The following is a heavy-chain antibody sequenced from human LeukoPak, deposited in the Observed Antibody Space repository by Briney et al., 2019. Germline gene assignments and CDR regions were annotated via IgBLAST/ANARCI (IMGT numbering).Heavy chain of an antibody. Sequence: GGSLRLSCAASGFTFSSYNMKWVRQAPGKGLEWVSSINTNSDYIYYADSVKGRFTISRDNAKNSLYLQMNSLRAEDTAVYYCARDATRGGDNDYWGQGTRVIVSS. CDR3: ARDATRGGDNDY. V-gene: IGHV3-21*01. J-gene: IGHJ4*02. CDR1: GFTFSSYN. D-gene: IGHD2-21*02. CDR2: INTNSDYI.